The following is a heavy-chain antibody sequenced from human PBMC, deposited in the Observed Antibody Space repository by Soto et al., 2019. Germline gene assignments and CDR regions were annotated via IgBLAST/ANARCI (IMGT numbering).Heavy chain of an antibody. V-gene: IGHV1-69*13. CDR3: ASASDTAMVPSWYFDL. CDR1: GGTFSSYA. Sequence: SVKVSCKASGGTFSSYAISWVRQAPGQGLEWMGGIIPIFGTANYAQKFQGRVTITADESTSTAYMELSSLRSEDTAVYYCASASDTAMVPSWYFDLWGRGTMVTVYS. J-gene: IGHJ2*01. D-gene: IGHD5-18*01. CDR2: IIPIFGTA.